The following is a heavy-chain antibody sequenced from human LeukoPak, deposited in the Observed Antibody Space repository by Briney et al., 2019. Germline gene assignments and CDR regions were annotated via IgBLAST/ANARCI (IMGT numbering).Heavy chain of an antibody. CDR2: IYSGGST. V-gene: IGHV3-53*03. CDR1: GFTVSSDY. J-gene: IGHJ3*02. D-gene: IGHD1-26*01. CDR3: ARGQSYYEAFDI. Sequence: GGSVRLSCAASGFTVSSDYMSWVRQPPGKGLEWVSVIYSGGSTNYADSVKGRFTISRDNSKNTLHLQMNSLRVEDTAVYYCARGQSYYEAFDIWGQRTMVTVSS.